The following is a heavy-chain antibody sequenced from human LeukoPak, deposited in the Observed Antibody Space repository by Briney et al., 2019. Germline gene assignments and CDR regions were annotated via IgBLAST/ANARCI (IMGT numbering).Heavy chain of an antibody. V-gene: IGHV3-30*04. D-gene: IGHD5-12*01. CDR1: GFTFNNYA. CDR3: ARDRSSYEDYFDY. CDR2: ISYDGRNE. J-gene: IGHJ4*02. Sequence: GGSLRLSCAASGFTFNNYAMHWVRQAPGKGLEWVAVISYDGRNEYYADSVKGRFTISRDNSKNTLYLQMNSLRAEDTAVYYCARDRSSYEDYFDYWGQGTLVTVSS.